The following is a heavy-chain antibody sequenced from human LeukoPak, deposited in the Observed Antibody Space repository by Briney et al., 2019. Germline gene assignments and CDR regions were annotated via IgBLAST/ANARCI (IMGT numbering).Heavy chain of an antibody. J-gene: IGHJ4*02. CDR2: IHISGSPI. CDR3: ARANGGYSYGYPDY. V-gene: IGHV3-48*03. Sequence: GESLKISCAASGFTFSSYEMNWVRQAPGKGPEWVSYIHISGSPIYYADSVKGRFTISRDNAKNSLFLQMNSLRAEDTAIYYCARANGGYSYGYPDYWGQGTLVTVSS. CDR1: GFTFSSYE. D-gene: IGHD5-18*01.